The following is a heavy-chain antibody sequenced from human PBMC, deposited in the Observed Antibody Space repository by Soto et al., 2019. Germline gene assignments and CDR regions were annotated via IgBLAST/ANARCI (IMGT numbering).Heavy chain of an antibody. CDR3: ARQASGYYYGWFDP. CDR1: GGSISSSRYY. D-gene: IGHD3-22*01. Sequence: SETLSLTCTVSGGSISSSRYYWGWIRQPPGKGLEWIGSIYYSGFIYYNPSLKSRLTIPVDTSKNQFSLKLSSVTAADTAVYYCARQASGYYYGWFDPWGQGPLDTVSS. J-gene: IGHJ5*02. CDR2: IYYSGFI. V-gene: IGHV4-39*01.